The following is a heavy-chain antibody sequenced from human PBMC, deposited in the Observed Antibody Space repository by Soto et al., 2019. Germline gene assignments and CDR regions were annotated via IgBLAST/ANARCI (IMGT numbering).Heavy chain of an antibody. Sequence: QVQLQQWGAGLLKPSETLSLTCGVYGGSFSGYSWTWIRQSPGTGLEWIGQINGAGSANYNPSLKSRVTISVATSNNEFSLDLSSVTAADTAVYYCARGLFSGTSYSGGWYVFDYWGQGILVTVSS. J-gene: IGHJ4*02. CDR2: INGAGSA. CDR1: GGSFSGYS. V-gene: IGHV4-34*01. CDR3: ARGLFSGTSYSGGWYVFDY. D-gene: IGHD1-26*01.